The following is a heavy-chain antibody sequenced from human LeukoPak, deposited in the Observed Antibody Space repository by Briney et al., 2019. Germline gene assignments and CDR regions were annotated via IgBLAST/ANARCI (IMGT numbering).Heavy chain of an antibody. CDR1: GYTFTSYD. Sequence: ASVKVSCKASGYTFTSYDINWVRQATGQGLEWMGWMNPNSGNTGYAQKFQGRVTMTRNTSISTAYMELSSLRSEDTAVYYCARGDHNWGLPQDPGTYYYYMDVWGKGTTVTVSS. D-gene: IGHD7-27*01. J-gene: IGHJ6*03. CDR2: MNPNSGNT. V-gene: IGHV1-8*01. CDR3: ARGDHNWGLPQDPGTYYYYMDV.